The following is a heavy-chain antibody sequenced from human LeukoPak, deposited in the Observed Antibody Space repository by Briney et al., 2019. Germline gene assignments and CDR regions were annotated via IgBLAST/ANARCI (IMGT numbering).Heavy chain of an antibody. CDR2: ITSNSVSI. V-gene: IGHV3-21*01. D-gene: IGHD6-19*01. Sequence: TGGSLRLSCAASGFSFSRYSMNWVRQAPGKGLEWVSSITSNSVSIYYADSVKGRFTISRDNSNNTLYLQMNSLRAGDAAVYYCARGLSEADYWGQGTLVTASS. J-gene: IGHJ4*02. CDR1: GFSFSRYS. CDR3: ARGLSEADY.